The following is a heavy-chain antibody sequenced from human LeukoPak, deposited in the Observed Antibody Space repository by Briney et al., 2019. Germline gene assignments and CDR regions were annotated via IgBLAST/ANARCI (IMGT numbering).Heavy chain of an antibody. D-gene: IGHD2-2*01. CDR2: IYSGGST. CDR3: ARHQIVVVPAAGMDV. Sequence: GGSLRLSCAASGFTVSNNFLSWVRQAPGKGLEWVSVIYSGGSTYYADSVKGRFTISRDNSKNTLYLQMNSLRGEDTAVYYCARHQIVVVPAAGMDVWGQGTTVTVSS. CDR1: GFTVSNNF. J-gene: IGHJ6*02. V-gene: IGHV3-53*01.